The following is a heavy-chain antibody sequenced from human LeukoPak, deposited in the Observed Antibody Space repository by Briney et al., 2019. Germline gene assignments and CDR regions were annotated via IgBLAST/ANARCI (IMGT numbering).Heavy chain of an antibody. D-gene: IGHD2-15*01. J-gene: IGHJ6*02. CDR1: GGSISSYY. V-gene: IGHV4-59*01. CDR2: IYYSGST. Sequence: SETLSLTCTVSGGSISSYYWSWIRQPPGKGLEWIGYIYYSGSTNYNPSLKSRVTISVDTSKNQFSLKPSSVTAADTAVYYCARGKVAATPYYYYYYGMDVWGQGTTVTVSS. CDR3: ARGKVAATPYYYYYYGMDV.